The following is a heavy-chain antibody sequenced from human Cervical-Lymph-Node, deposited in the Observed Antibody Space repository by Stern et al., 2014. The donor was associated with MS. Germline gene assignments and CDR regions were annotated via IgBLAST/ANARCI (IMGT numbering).Heavy chain of an antibody. D-gene: IGHD3-10*01. V-gene: IGHV1-69*01. Sequence: VHLVESGAEVKKPGSSVKVSCKASGGTSRRNAISWVRQAPGQGLEWMGGITPVLNTTNYAQKFQGRVTITADESTSTTYMELSSLRSDDTAVYYCARVGSARRGSGWFDPWGQGTLVTVSS. CDR2: ITPVLNTT. CDR1: GGTSRRNA. CDR3: ARVGSARRGSGWFDP. J-gene: IGHJ5*02.